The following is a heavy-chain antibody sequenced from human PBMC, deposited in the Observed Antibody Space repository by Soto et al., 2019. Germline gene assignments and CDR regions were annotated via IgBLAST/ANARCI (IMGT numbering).Heavy chain of an antibody. J-gene: IGHJ5*02. CDR1: GFTLSSSA. D-gene: IGHD2-2*02. Sequence: GGSLRLSWAASGFTLSSSALNWARQAPGEGLEWVSAISGSGGGTYYADSVRGRFTISRDNPKNTLYLQMNSLRAEDTAVYYCAKGYCSSTSCYTHATGFDPWGQGTLVTVS. CDR3: AKGYCSSTSCYTHATGFDP. CDR2: ISGSGGGT. V-gene: IGHV3-23*01.